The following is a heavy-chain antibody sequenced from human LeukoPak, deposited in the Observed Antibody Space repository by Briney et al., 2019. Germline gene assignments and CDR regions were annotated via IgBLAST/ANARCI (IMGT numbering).Heavy chain of an antibody. V-gene: IGHV3-53*03. D-gene: IGHD1-26*01. CDR3: ARGYSTVDY. Sequence: PGGSLRLSCAASGFTVSSNYMSWVRQAPGKGLEWVSVIYSGGSTYYADSVKGRFTISRANAENSLYLQMNSLRAEDTAVYYCARGYSTVDYWGQGTLVTVSS. CDR2: IYSGGST. CDR1: GFTVSSNY. J-gene: IGHJ4*02.